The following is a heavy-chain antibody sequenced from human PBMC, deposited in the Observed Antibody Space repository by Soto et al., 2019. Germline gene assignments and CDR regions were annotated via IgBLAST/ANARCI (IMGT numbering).Heavy chain of an antibody. CDR2: IRSKANSYAT. V-gene: IGHV3-73*02. J-gene: IGHJ4*02. CDR1: GFTFSGSA. Sequence: EVQLVESGGGLVQPGGSLKLSCAASGFTFSGSAMHWVRQASGKGLEWVGRIRSKANSYATAYAASVKGRFTISRDDSKNTACLQMNSLKTEDTAVYYCTRLYSSGPRGYWGQGTLVTVSS. CDR3: TRLYSSGPRGY. D-gene: IGHD6-19*01.